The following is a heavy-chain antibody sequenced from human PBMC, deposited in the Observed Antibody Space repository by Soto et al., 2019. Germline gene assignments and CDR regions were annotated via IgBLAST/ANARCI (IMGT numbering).Heavy chain of an antibody. CDR1: GGSISSGGYY. J-gene: IGHJ6*02. V-gene: IGHV4-31*03. Sequence: PSETLSLTCTVSGGSISSGGYYWSWIRQHPGKGLEWIGYIYYSGSTYYNPSLKSRVTISVDTSKNQFSLKLSSVTAADTAVYYCASSQSYSIYYYYGMDVWGQGTTVTVSS. CDR3: ASSQSYSIYYYYGMDV. D-gene: IGHD6-13*01. CDR2: IYYSGST.